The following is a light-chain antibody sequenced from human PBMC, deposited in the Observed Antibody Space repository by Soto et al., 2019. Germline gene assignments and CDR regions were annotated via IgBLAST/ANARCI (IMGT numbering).Light chain of an antibody. CDR3: RQYNKWPLT. CDR2: AVS. V-gene: IGKV3-15*01. J-gene: IGKJ1*01. Sequence: EIMMTQSPGTLSASPGERATLSCRASQSVSTNLAWYQQKPGQAPRLLIYAVSTRATGIPARLSGSGSGTEFTVTISGLQSEDFAVYYCRQYNKWPLTFGQGTKVEIK. CDR1: QSVSTN.